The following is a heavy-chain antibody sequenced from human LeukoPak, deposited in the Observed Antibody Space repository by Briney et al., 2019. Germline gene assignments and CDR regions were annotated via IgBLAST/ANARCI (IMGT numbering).Heavy chain of an antibody. J-gene: IGHJ4*02. CDR2: ISGGGGIT. Sequence: GGSLRLSCAASAFTFSRSAMSWVRQAPGKGLEWVSVISGGGGITNYADSVKGRITISRDNAKNSLYLQMNSLRVEDTAVYYCARDKDVYFDYWGQGTLVTVSS. CDR1: AFTFSRSA. V-gene: IGHV3-23*01. CDR3: ARDKDVYFDY.